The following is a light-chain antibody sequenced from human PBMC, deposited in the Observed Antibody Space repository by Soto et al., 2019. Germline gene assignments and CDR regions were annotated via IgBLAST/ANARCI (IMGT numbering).Light chain of an antibody. J-gene: IGKJ1*01. CDR2: GAS. Sequence: EIVLTQSPCTLSLSPGDRATLSCRASQSVSRSYLGWYQQKPGRAPRLLMYGASIRAAGVPDRFSGSGSGTEFTHTISRLEPEDFTVYYCHHYETFGQGTKVDIK. CDR3: HHYET. V-gene: IGKV3-20*01. CDR1: QSVSRSY.